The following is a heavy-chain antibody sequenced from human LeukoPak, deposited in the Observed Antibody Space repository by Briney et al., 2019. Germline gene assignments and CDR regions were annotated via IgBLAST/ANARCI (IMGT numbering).Heavy chain of an antibody. Sequence: GASVTVSCKASGYTFTSYGISWVRQAPGQGLEWMGWISAYNGNTNYAQKLQGRVTMTTDTSTSTAYMELRSLRSDDTAVYYCARGKNYYGSGSYYTLYIWFDPWGQGTLVTVSS. D-gene: IGHD3-10*01. J-gene: IGHJ5*02. CDR3: ARGKNYYGSGSYYTLYIWFDP. CDR1: GYTFTSYG. CDR2: ISAYNGNT. V-gene: IGHV1-18*01.